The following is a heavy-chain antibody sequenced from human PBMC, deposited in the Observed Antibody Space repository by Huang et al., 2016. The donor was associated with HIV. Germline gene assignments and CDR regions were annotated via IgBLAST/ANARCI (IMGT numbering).Heavy chain of an antibody. CDR2: SSYDGNGR. J-gene: IGHJ5*01. CDR3: AKGSGHFDS. D-gene: IGHD2-8*02. CDR1: GFSFSSYG. Sequence: QVWLVASGGGVVQPGRPLRLSCVGSGFSFSSYGIHWVRQAPGKGLELVAFSSYDGNGRSYAGSVKGRFSISRQNSKSTVSLQMNSLRVEDSGVYFCAKGSGHFDSWGQGTLVTVSP. V-gene: IGHV3-30*18.